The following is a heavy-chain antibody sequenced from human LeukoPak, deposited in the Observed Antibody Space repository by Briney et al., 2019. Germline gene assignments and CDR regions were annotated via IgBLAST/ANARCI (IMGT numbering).Heavy chain of an antibody. CDR3: ARGGGSSSWFDY. Sequence: ASVKVSCKVSGYTLTELSMHWVRQAPGKGLEWMGGFDPEDGETIYAQKFQGRVTMTEDTSTDTAYMELSSLRSEDTAVYYCARGGGSSSWFDYWGQGTLVTVSS. CDR1: GYTLTELS. J-gene: IGHJ4*02. D-gene: IGHD6-13*01. V-gene: IGHV1-24*01. CDR2: FDPEDGET.